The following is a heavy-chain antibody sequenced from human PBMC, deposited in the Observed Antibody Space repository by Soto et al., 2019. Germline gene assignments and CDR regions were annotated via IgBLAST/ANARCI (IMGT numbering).Heavy chain of an antibody. J-gene: IGHJ6*02. D-gene: IGHD3-10*01. CDR3: ARCYGSGTYGLDL. CDR2: IIPILGIA. V-gene: IGHV1-69*02. CDR1: GGTFSSYT. Sequence: QVQLVQSGAEVKKPGSSVKVSCKASGGTFSSYTISWVRQAPGQGLEWMGRIIPILGIANYAQKFQGRVTITADKSPSTAKMELSSVGSEVTAVYCGARCYGSGTYGLDLWGQGNTVTVSS.